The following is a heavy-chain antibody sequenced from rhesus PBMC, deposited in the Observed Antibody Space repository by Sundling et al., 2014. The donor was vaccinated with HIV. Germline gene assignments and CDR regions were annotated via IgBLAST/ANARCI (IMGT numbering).Heavy chain of an antibody. CDR3: ARKGVTASLVYFDY. Sequence: QVKLQQWDEGLVKPSETLSLTCAVYGGSISGYYYWGWIRQSPGKGLEWIGSIGGTSGTTDYNPSLKSRVTISTDTSNHHFSLKLTSVTAADTAVYFCARKGVTASLVYFDYWGQGVLVTVSS. J-gene: IGHJ4*01. V-gene: IGHV4-73*01. CDR1: GGSISGYY. CDR2: IGGTSGTT. D-gene: IGHD4-29*01.